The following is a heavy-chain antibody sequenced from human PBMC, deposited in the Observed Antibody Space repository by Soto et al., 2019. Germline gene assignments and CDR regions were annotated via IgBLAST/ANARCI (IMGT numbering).Heavy chain of an antibody. CDR2: IKNNFDGGTT. CDR1: GFNFNNAW. V-gene: IGHV3-15*01. J-gene: IGHJ4*01. D-gene: IGHD5-12*01. CDR3: TTGTVDIVHSILG. Sequence: GGSLRLSCEASGFNFNNAWMSWVRQAPGKGLEWVGRIKNNFDGGTTDYAAPVKGRFTISRDDSKTTLYLQMNSLKAEDTAVYYCTTGTVDIVHSILGWGQGTLVTVYS.